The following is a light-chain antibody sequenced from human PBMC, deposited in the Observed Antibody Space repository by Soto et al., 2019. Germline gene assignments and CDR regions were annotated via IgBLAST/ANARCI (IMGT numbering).Light chain of an antibody. CDR2: GAS. CDR3: QQRSNWPPSIT. Sequence: EIVMTQSPATLSVSPWERATLSCRASQSVSSNLAWYQQKPGQAPRLLIYGASIRAAGIPDRFRGSGSGTDFTLTIRRLEPEDFAVYYCQQRSNWPPSITFGQGTRLEIK. J-gene: IGKJ5*01. CDR1: QSVSSN. V-gene: IGKV3D-15*01.